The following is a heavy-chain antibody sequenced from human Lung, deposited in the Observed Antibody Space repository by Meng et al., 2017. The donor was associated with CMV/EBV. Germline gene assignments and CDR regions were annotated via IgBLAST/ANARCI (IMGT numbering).Heavy chain of an antibody. D-gene: IGHD3-10*01. CDR2: IHSSGST. Sequence: LQGSGPGFVKPSPTLSLTCHVSGGSISSGGYYWSWIRQHPGKGLEWIGYIHSSGSTYYNPSLRSRLTISVDTSKNQFSLKLSSVAAADTAVYYCARASYGSGSPLGESWFDPWGQGTLVTVSS. V-gene: IGHV4-31*03. CDR3: ARASYGSGSPLGESWFDP. J-gene: IGHJ5*02. CDR1: GGSISSGGYY.